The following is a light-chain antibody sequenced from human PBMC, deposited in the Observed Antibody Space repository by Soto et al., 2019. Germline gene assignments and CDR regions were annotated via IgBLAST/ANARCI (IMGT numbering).Light chain of an antibody. CDR2: DVS. J-gene: IGLJ1*01. V-gene: IGLV2-14*01. CDR1: RSDVGGYNF. CDR3: SSYRSSSTGV. Sequence: HSALTQPASVSGSPGQSITISCTGTRSDVGGYNFVSWYQQHPGKAPKLMIYDVSNRPSGVSNRFSGSKSGNTASLTISGLQAEDEADYYCSSYRSSSTGVFGTGTKVTVL.